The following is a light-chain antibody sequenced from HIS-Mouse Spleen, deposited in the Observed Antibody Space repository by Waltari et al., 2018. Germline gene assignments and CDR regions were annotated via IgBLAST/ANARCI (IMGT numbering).Light chain of an antibody. Sequence: SYELTQPPSVSVSPGQTARITCSGDALPKKYAYWYQQKSGQAPVLVIYEDSKRPSGIPERFSGASSGKMATWTISGAQVEDEADYYCYSTDSSGNHRVFGGGTKLTVL. CDR3: YSTDSSGNHRV. CDR1: ALPKKY. J-gene: IGLJ2*01. CDR2: EDS. V-gene: IGLV3-10*01.